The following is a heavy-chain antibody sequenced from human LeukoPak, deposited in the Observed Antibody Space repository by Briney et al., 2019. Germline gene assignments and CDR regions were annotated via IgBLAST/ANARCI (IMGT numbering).Heavy chain of an antibody. Sequence: GGSLRLSCAASGFTFSNYEMNWVRQAPGKGLQWVSSISSSSSYISYADSVKGRFTISRDNAKNSLYLQMNSLRAEDTALYYCARSRHSYDSTGFPHYWGQGTLVTVSS. CDR3: ARSRHSYDSTGFPHY. D-gene: IGHD3-22*01. CDR2: ISSSSSYI. CDR1: GFTFSNYE. J-gene: IGHJ4*02. V-gene: IGHV3-21*04.